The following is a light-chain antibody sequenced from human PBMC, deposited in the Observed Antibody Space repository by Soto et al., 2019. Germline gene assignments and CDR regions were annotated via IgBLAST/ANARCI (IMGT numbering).Light chain of an antibody. V-gene: IGKV1-39*01. CDR2: AAS. Sequence: DIQMTQSPSSLSASVGDRVTITCRAGQSVSTYLNWYQQKPGKAPKLLIYAASSLQSGVPSRFSGSGSGTDFTLTISSLQPEDFATYYCQQSYSTPITFAQGTRLEIK. CDR1: QSVSTY. CDR3: QQSYSTPIT. J-gene: IGKJ5*01.